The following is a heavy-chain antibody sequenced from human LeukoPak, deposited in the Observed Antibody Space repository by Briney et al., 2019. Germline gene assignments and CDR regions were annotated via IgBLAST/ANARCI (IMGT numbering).Heavy chain of an antibody. CDR2: IYYSGST. V-gene: IGHV4-59*01. CDR3: ARGQDGYNSGDAFDI. Sequence: SETLSLTCTVSGGPINSYYWSWIRQPPGKGLEWIGYIYYSGSTNYNPSLKSRVTISVDTSKNQFSLKLSSVTAADTAVYYCARGQDGYNSGDAFDIWGQGTMVTVSS. D-gene: IGHD5-24*01. J-gene: IGHJ3*02. CDR1: GGPINSYY.